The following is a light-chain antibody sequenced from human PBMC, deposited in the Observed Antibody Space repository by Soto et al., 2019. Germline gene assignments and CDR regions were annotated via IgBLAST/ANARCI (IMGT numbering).Light chain of an antibody. Sequence: EIVWTQSPATLSLSPWERATLSCRASQSLSSNLAWYQQKPGQAPRLLIYGASSRATGIPDRFSGSGSGTDFTLTISRLEAEDFAVYYCRQYNSSPSYTFGQGTKLEIK. CDR1: QSLSSN. V-gene: IGKV3-20*01. CDR2: GAS. J-gene: IGKJ2*01. CDR3: RQYNSSPSYT.